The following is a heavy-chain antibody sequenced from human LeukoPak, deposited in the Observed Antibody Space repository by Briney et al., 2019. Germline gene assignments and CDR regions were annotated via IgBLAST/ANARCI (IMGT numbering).Heavy chain of an antibody. CDR2: ISDSGRDT. CDR3: ATGCVGSPSCFTTGYDH. V-gene: IGHV3-23*01. CDR1: GLTFNTYA. D-gene: IGHD1-26*01. J-gene: IGHJ4*02. Sequence: GGSLRLSCAVSGLTFNTYAMNWVRQAPGRGLEWVSGISDSGRDTYYSDSVKGRFSISRDNSRSTVYLQMNSLRAEDTALYFCATGCVGSPSCFTTGYDHWGQGTLVTVSS.